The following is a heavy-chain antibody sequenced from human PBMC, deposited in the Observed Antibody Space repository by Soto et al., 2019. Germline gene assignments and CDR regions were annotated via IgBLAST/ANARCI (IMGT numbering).Heavy chain of an antibody. CDR2: ISYDGSNK. CDR3: ASVGDY. J-gene: IGHJ4*02. D-gene: IGHD1-26*01. V-gene: IGHV3-30-3*01. CDR1: GFTFSSYA. Sequence: QVQLVESGGGVVQPGRSLRLSCAASGFTFSSYAMHWVRQAPGKGLEWVAVISYDGSNKYYADSVKGRFTISRDNSKNTLYLQMNGLRAEDTAVYYCASVGDYWGQGTLVTVSS.